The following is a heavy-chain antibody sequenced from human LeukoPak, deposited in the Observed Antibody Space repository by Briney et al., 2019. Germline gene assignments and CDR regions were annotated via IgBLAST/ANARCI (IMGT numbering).Heavy chain of an antibody. CDR3: ARDTSYSSSSDIYDAFDI. CDR2: ISSSSSYI. CDR1: GFTFNNDW. J-gene: IGHJ3*02. V-gene: IGHV3-21*01. Sequence: GGSLRLSCAASGFTFNNDWMNWVRQAPGKGLEWVSSISSSSSYIYYEDSVKGRFTISRDNAKNSLYLQMNSLRAEDTAVYYCARDTSYSSSSDIYDAFDIWGQGTMVTVSS. D-gene: IGHD6-6*01.